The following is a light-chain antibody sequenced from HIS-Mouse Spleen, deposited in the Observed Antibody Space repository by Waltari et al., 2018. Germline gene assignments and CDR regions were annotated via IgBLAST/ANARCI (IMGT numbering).Light chain of an antibody. Sequence: SYELTQPPSVSVSPGQTARITCSGDALPKQYAYWYQQKPGQAPVLVIYKDSERPSGIPERFSGYSSGTTVTLTISGVQAEDEADYYCQSADSSGTYHVVFGGGTKLTVL. CDR1: ALPKQY. J-gene: IGLJ2*01. CDR3: QSADSSGTYHVV. CDR2: KDS. V-gene: IGLV3-25*03.